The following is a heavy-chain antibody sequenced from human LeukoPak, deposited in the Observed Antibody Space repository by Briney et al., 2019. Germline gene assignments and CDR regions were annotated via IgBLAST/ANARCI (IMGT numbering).Heavy chain of an antibody. Sequence: ASVKVSCKASNYTFTSYGLSWVRQAPGQGLEWMAWISAYNGNANYGQKFQDRVTLTTDTSTSTSSMELRSLRSDDTAMYYCARPLWVGDEYFFDYWGQGTLVTVSS. CDR1: NYTFTSYG. CDR2: ISAYNGNA. J-gene: IGHJ4*02. CDR3: ARPLWVGDEYFFDY. V-gene: IGHV1-18*01. D-gene: IGHD3-10*01.